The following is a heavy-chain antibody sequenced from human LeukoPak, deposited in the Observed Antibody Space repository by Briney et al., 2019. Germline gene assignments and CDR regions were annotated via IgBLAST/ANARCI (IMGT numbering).Heavy chain of an antibody. CDR2: ISGSGGST. CDR3: ARDLGVGGAFDI. V-gene: IGHV3-23*01. Sequence: GGSLRLPCAASGFTFSSYAMSWVRQAPGKGLEWVSAISGSGGSTYYADSVKGRFTISRDNSKNTLYLQMNSLRAEDTAVYYCARDLGVGGAFDIWGQGTMVTVSS. CDR1: GFTFSSYA. J-gene: IGHJ3*02. D-gene: IGHD3-3*01.